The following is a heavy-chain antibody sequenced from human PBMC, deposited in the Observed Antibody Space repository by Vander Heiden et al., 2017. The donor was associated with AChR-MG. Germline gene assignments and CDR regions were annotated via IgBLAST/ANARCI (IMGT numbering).Heavy chain of an antibody. D-gene: IGHD3-22*01. J-gene: IGHJ4*02. V-gene: IGHV5-51*01. Sequence: EVQLVPSGAEVTKPGESLKILCKGSGYSFTGYWIGWVRQMPGKGLEWMGIIYPGDSDTRYSPSFQGQVTISADKSISTAYMQWSSLKASDTAMYYCARQYDSSGYYYGFDYWGQGTLVTVSS. CDR1: GYSFTGYW. CDR2: IYPGDSDT. CDR3: ARQYDSSGYYYGFDY.